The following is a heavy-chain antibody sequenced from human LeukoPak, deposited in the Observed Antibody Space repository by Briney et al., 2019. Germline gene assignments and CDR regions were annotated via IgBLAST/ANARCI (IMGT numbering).Heavy chain of an antibody. Sequence: ASVKVSCKASGYTFTSYYMHWVRQAPGQGLEWMGIINPSGGSTSYAQKFQGRVTMTRDTSTSTVYMELSSLRSEDTAVYYCARDLIQRYYDSRDDYWGQGTPVTVSS. CDR1: GYTFTSYY. V-gene: IGHV1-46*01. D-gene: IGHD3-22*01. CDR3: ARDLIQRYYDSRDDY. J-gene: IGHJ4*02. CDR2: INPSGGST.